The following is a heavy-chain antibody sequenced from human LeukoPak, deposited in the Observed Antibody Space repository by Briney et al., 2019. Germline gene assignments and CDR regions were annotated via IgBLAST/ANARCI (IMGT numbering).Heavy chain of an antibody. CDR3: AKDPYTYYYGSGSYYFDY. CDR1: GFTFSSYG. J-gene: IGHJ4*02. V-gene: IGHV3-30*18. CDR2: ISYDGSNK. Sequence: PGGSLRLSCAASGFTFSSYGMHWVRQAPGKGLEWVAVISYDGSNKYYADSVKGRFTISRGNSKNTLYLQMNSLRAEDTAVYYCAKDPYTYYYGSGSYYFDYWGQGTLVTVSS. D-gene: IGHD3-10*01.